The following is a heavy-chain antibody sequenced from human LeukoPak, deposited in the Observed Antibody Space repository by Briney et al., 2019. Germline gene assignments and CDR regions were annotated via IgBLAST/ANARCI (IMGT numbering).Heavy chain of an antibody. CDR1: GYSISNGYY. CDR3: ARVRPIVAAAGTGIFDY. CDR2: IYHSGST. V-gene: IGHV4-38-2*02. Sequence: SETLSLTCTVSGYSISNGYYWGWIRQPPGKGLEWIGSIYHSGSTYYNPSLKSRVTISVDTSKNQFSLKLSSVTAADTAVYYCARVRPIVAAAGTGIFDYGGQGTLVTVSS. J-gene: IGHJ4*02. D-gene: IGHD6-13*01.